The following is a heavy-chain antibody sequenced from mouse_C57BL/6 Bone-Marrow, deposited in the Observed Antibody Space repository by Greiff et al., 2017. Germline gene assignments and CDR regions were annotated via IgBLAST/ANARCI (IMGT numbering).Heavy chain of an antibody. CDR1: GYTFTSYG. J-gene: IGHJ3*01. CDR2: IYPRSGNT. Sequence: VHLVESGAELARPGASVKLSCKASGYTFTSYGISWVKQRTGQGLEWIGEIYPRSGNTYYNEKFKGKATLTADKSSSTAYMELRSLTSEDSAVYFCARGGIYYDYDAWFAYWGQGTLVTVSA. D-gene: IGHD2-4*01. CDR3: ARGGIYYDYDAWFAY. V-gene: IGHV1-81*01.